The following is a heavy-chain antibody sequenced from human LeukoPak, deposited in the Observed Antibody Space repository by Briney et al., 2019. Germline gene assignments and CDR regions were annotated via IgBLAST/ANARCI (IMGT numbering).Heavy chain of an antibody. Sequence: GGSLRLSCAASGFTFSSHGMNWVRQAPGKGLEWVSGISPSGGITYYTDSVKGRFTISRDNSKNTPYLQMNSLRAEDTAVYYCARDLGWGELPGWFDPWGQGTLVTVSS. CDR1: GFTFSSHG. J-gene: IGHJ5*02. CDR2: ISPSGGIT. D-gene: IGHD1-26*01. CDR3: ARDLGWGELPGWFDP. V-gene: IGHV3-23*01.